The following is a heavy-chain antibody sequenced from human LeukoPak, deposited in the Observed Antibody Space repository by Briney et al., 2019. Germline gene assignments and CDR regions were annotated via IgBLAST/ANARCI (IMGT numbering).Heavy chain of an antibody. CDR1: GFTFSSYA. J-gene: IGHJ6*03. Sequence: GGSLRLSCAASGFTFSSYAMSWVRQAPGKGLEWVSVISGSGGSTYYADSVKGRFTISRDNAKNSLYLQMNSLRAEDTAVYYCARDEEYGDYLYYYYYYMDVWGKGTTVTVSS. CDR3: ARDEEYGDYLYYYYYYMDV. V-gene: IGHV3-23*01. D-gene: IGHD4-17*01. CDR2: ISGSGGST.